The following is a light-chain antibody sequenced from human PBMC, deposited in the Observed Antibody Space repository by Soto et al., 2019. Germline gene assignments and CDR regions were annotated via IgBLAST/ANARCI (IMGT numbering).Light chain of an antibody. Sequence: IQLTQSPSSLSASLGDIVTIACRASQDIAIYLAWYQQKPGEAPKLLIYAASTLYGGVPSRFSGSGSGAEFTLTISSLQPDDFATYYCQQYNSYSETFGQGTKVDI. CDR1: QDIAIY. CDR3: QQYNSYSET. V-gene: IGKV1-9*01. CDR2: AAS. J-gene: IGKJ1*01.